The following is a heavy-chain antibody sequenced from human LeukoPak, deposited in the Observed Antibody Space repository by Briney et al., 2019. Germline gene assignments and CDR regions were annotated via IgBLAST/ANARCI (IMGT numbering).Heavy chain of an antibody. CDR1: GYTFTGYY. D-gene: IGHD6-13*01. CDR2: MNPNSGNT. Sequence: ASVKVSCKASGYTFTGYYMHWVRQAPGQGLEWMGWMNPNSGNTGYAQKFQGRVTMTRNTSISTAYMELSSLRSEDTAVYYCASLGYSSSWWDYYYMDVWGKGTTVTISS. V-gene: IGHV1-8*02. J-gene: IGHJ6*03. CDR3: ASLGYSSSWWDYYYMDV.